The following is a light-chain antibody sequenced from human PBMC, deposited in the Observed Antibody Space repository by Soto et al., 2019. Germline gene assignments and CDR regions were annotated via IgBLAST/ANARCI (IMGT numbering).Light chain of an antibody. J-gene: IGLJ1*01. Sequence: QSVLTQPPSASGTPGQRVTISCSGSSSNIGSSIVNWYQQLPGTAPKLLIYNNNQRPSGVPDRFSGSKSGTSASLAISGRQSEDEAAYYCAAWDDSLNGYVFGTGTKLTVL. CDR1: SSNIGSSI. CDR2: NNN. V-gene: IGLV1-44*01. CDR3: AAWDDSLNGYV.